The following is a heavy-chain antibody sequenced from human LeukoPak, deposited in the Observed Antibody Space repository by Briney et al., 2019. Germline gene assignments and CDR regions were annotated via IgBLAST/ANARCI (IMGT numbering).Heavy chain of an antibody. CDR2: IYYSGST. CDR1: GGSISSYY. D-gene: IGHD3-3*01. J-gene: IGHJ5*02. CDR3: ARHKYYDFWSGYNWFDP. Sequence: SQTLSLTCTVSGGSISSYYWSWIRQPPGKGLEWIGYIYYSGSTNYNPSLKSRVTISVDTSKNQFSLKLSSVTAADTAVYYCARHKYYDFWSGYNWFDPWGQGTLVTVSS. V-gene: IGHV4-59*08.